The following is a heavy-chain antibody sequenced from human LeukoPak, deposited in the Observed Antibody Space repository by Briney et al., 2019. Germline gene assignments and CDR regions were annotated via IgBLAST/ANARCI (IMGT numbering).Heavy chain of an antibody. Sequence: PSETLSLTCTVSGGSISSYYWSWIRQPPGKGLEWIGYIYYSGSTNYNPSLKSRVTISVDTSKNQFSLKLSSVTAADTAVYYCARGSEVQISGFDYWGQGTLVTVSS. CDR2: IYYSGST. D-gene: IGHD2-15*01. J-gene: IGHJ4*02. CDR1: GGSISSYY. CDR3: ARGSEVQISGFDY. V-gene: IGHV4-59*12.